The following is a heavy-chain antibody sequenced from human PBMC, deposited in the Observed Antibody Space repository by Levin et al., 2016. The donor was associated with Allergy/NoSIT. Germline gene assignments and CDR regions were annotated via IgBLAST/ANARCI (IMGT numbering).Heavy chain of an antibody. CDR2: TYYRSKWYN. V-gene: IGHV6-1*01. CDR3: AREPPHLITGTTVNWFDP. Sequence: WIRQSPSRGLEWLGRTYYRSKWYNDYAVSVKSRITINPDTSKNQFSLQLNSVTPEDTAVYYCAREPPHLITGTTVNWFDPWGQGTLVTVSS. J-gene: IGHJ5*02. D-gene: IGHD1-7*01.